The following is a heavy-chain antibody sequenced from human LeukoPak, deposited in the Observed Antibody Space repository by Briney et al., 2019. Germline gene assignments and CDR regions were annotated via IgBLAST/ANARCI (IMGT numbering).Heavy chain of an antibody. CDR2: IYYSGNT. Sequence: PSETLSLTCTVSGDSISSYYWTWNRQPPGKGLEWIGYIYYSGNTNYNPSLKSRITISVDTSKNQFSLNLSSVTAADTAVYYCARDIYGGPFDYWGQGTLVTVSS. D-gene: IGHD4-23*01. V-gene: IGHV4-59*01. CDR1: GDSISSYY. J-gene: IGHJ4*02. CDR3: ARDIYGGPFDY.